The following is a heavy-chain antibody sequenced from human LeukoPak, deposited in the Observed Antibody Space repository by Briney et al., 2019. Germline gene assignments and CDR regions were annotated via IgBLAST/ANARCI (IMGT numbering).Heavy chain of an antibody. CDR1: GFTSSDYT. CDR3: ARDRYCVSTNCAYDC. V-gene: IGHV3-23*01. D-gene: IGHD2-2*01. CDR2: ISVSDDST. Sequence: GGSLRLSCAASGFTSSDYTMNWVRQSPQKGLEWVSCISVSDDSTYYADSVKGRFTISRDKSNNVLHLQMNSLRAEDTAVYYCARDRYCVSTNCAYDCWGQGTPVTVSS. J-gene: IGHJ4*02.